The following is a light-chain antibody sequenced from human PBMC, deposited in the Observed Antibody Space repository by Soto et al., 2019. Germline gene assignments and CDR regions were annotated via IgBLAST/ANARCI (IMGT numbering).Light chain of an antibody. V-gene: IGKV3-11*01. Sequence: EIVLTQSPATLSLSPGERATLSCSASQSISYYLAWYRQKPGHAPRLLIYDASNRATDIPARFSGSGSGTDFTLTITSLEPEDFAVYYCQQRINWPLTFGGGTKVAIK. CDR2: DAS. CDR3: QQRINWPLT. CDR1: QSISYY. J-gene: IGKJ4*01.